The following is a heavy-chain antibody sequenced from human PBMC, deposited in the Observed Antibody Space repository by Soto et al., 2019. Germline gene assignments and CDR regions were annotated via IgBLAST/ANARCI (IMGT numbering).Heavy chain of an antibody. J-gene: IGHJ5*02. CDR3: ARDTGRASADL. CDR2: ISHTDRLT. D-gene: IGHD6-13*01. V-gene: IGHV3-48*03. CDR1: GFTFSYYE. Sequence: AGGSLRLSCVGSGFTFSYYEMNWVRQAPGKGLERVAFISHTDRLTHYPDSVRGRFTISRDNAKNSLYLHMTSLRVEDTAVYYCARDTGRASADLWGQGTLVTVSS.